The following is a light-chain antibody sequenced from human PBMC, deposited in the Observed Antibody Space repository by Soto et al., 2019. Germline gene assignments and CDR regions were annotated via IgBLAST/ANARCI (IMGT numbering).Light chain of an antibody. Sequence: SYELTQPPSVSVSPGQTASITCSGDELGDKYACWYQQKPGQSPVLVIYEDSKRPSGIPERFSGSNSGNTATLTISGTQAMEEADYYCQAWDSNTFVVFGGGTKLTVL. CDR2: EDS. V-gene: IGLV3-1*01. CDR3: QAWDSNTFVV. J-gene: IGLJ2*01. CDR1: ELGDKY.